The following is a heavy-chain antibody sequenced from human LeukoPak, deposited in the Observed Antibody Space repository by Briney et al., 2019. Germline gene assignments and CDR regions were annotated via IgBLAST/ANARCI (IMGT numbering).Heavy chain of an antibody. D-gene: IGHD2-2*01. CDR2: IIPILGIA. V-gene: IGHV1-69*02. Sequence: SVKVSCKASGGTFSSYTISWVRQAPGQGLEWMGRIIPILGIANYAQKFQGRVTITADKSTSTAYMELSNLRSEDTDVYYCAIGGSSSGPFDPWGQGTLVTVSS. J-gene: IGHJ5*02. CDR1: GGTFSSYT. CDR3: AIGGSSSGPFDP.